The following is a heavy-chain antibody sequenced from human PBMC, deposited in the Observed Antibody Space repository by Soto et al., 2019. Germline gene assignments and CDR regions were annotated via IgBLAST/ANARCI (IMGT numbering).Heavy chain of an antibody. CDR2: ISYDGCNK. Sequence: GGSLSLSCAASGFTFSSYGMHWVRQAPGKGLEWVAVISYDGCNKYYADSVKGRFTISRDNSKNTLYLQMNSLRAEDTAVYYCAKGGRSIVGATWGQGTLVTVSS. J-gene: IGHJ5*02. CDR3: AKGGRSIVGAT. CDR1: GFTFSSYG. D-gene: IGHD1-26*01. V-gene: IGHV3-30*18.